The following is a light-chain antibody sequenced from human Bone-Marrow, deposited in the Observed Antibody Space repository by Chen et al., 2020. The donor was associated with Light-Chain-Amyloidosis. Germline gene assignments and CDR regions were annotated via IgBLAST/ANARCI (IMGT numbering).Light chain of an antibody. J-gene: IGLJ1*01. CDR2: DVS. CDR3: TSYTTIDTFV. CDR1: SCDVGAYNY. V-gene: IGLV2-14*03. Sequence: QSALTQPASVYGSPGQSITISCTGTSCDVGAYNYVSWYQQHPCKAPKLLIYDVSNRPSVVSNRFSGSKSGNTASLTISVLQAEDEADYYCTSYTTIDTFVFGTGTEVTFL.